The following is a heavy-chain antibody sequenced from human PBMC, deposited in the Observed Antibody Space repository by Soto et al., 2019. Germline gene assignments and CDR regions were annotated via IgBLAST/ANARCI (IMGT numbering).Heavy chain of an antibody. Sequence: QVQLQESGPGLVKPSQTLSLTCTVSGGSISSGGYYWSWIRQHLGKGLEWIGYIYYSGSTYYNPSLKSRVTISVDTSKNQFSLKLSSVTAADTAVYYCARGPVIVVVITEGNWFDPWGQGTLVTVSS. CDR3: ARGPVIVVVITEGNWFDP. D-gene: IGHD3-22*01. CDR1: GGSISSGGYY. J-gene: IGHJ5*02. V-gene: IGHV4-31*03. CDR2: IYYSGST.